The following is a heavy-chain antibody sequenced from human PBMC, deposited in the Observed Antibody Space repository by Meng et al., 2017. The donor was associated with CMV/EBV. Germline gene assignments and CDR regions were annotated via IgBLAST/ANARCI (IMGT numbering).Heavy chain of an antibody. CDR3: ARMEVGGGSCYSDY. Sequence: HVPLVDAGCEEKKPGSSGKVSCKASGYTFTSYGISWVRQAPGQGLEWMGWISAYNGNTNYAQKLQGRVTMTTDTSTSTAYMELRSLRSDDTAVYYCARMEVGGGSCYSDYWGQGTLVTVSS. CDR2: ISAYNGNT. CDR1: GYTFTSYG. V-gene: IGHV1-18*01. D-gene: IGHD2-15*01. J-gene: IGHJ4*02.